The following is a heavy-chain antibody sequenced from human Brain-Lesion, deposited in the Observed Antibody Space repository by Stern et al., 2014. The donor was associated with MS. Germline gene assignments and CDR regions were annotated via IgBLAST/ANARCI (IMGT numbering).Heavy chain of an antibody. D-gene: IGHD1-14*01. CDR3: ARELPDLNAFDI. V-gene: IGHV4-4*02. CDR2: IYHSGGT. CDR1: GGSISSSNW. J-gene: IGHJ3*02. Sequence: QLQLQESGPGLVKPSGTLSLTCAVSGGSISSSNWWSWVRQSPGKGLAWIGEIYHSGGTKYSPSFESRVIISVDKPKNQFSLKLSYVTAADTAVYYCARELPDLNAFDIWGQGTMVTVSS.